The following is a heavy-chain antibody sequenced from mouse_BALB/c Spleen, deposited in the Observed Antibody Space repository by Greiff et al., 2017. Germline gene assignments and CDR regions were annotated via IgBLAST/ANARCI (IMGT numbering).Heavy chain of an antibody. CDR1: GFTFSSYA. J-gene: IGHJ2*01. D-gene: IGHD2-4*01. Sequence: EVKLMESGGGLVKPGGSLKLSCAASGFTFSSYAMSWVRQTPEKRLEWVASISSGGSTYYPDSVKGRFTISRDNARNILYLQMSSLRSEDTAMYYCARLITTGGGVLDYWGQGTTLTVSS. CDR2: ISSGGST. V-gene: IGHV5-6-5*01. CDR3: ARLITTGGGVLDY.